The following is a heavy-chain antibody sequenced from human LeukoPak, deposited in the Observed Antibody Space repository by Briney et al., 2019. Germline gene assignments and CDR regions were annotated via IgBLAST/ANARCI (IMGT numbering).Heavy chain of an antibody. CDR2: ISSSSSYI. D-gene: IGHD3-10*01. J-gene: IGHJ4*02. Sequence: GGSLRLSCAASGFTFSSYSMNWVRQAPGKGLEWVSSISSSSSYIYYADSVKGRFTISRDNSKNTLYLQMNSLRAEDTALYYCVRRVQTDYWGQGTLVTVSS. CDR1: GFTFSSYS. V-gene: IGHV3-21*04. CDR3: VRRVQTDY.